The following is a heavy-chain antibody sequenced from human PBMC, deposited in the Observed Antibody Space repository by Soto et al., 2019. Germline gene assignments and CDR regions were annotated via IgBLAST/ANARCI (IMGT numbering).Heavy chain of an antibody. V-gene: IGHV3-23*01. Sequence: GGSLRLSCTASGFMFSSYAMSWVRQAPGKGLEWVSIISGSSDSTYYADSVKGRFTISRDNSKDTLYLHMNSLRAEDTALYYCATTFFGGSGSYRGWFDPWGQGTLVTVSS. J-gene: IGHJ5*02. CDR3: ATTFFGGSGSYRGWFDP. CDR2: ISGSSDST. D-gene: IGHD3-10*01. CDR1: GFMFSSYA.